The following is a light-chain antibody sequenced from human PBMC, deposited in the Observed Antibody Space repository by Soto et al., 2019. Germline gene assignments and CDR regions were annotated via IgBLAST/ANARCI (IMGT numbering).Light chain of an antibody. CDR2: GAS. CDR1: QSVSSSY. Sequence: DIVLTQSPCTLSLSPGERATISCRASQSVSSSYLAWYQQKPSQAPRLLIYGASSRATGIPDRFSGSGCGTYFTLTISILEHEVLAVYYCQQYGSQGTFGQGTKVDIK. V-gene: IGKV3-20*01. CDR3: QQYGSQGT. J-gene: IGKJ1*01.